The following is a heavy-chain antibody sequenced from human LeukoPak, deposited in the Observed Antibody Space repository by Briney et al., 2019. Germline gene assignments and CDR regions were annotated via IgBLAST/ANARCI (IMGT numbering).Heavy chain of an antibody. V-gene: IGHV3-7*01. Sequence: GGSLRLSCAASGFTFSSYWMSWVRQAPGKGLEWVANIKQDGSERYYVDSVKGRFTISRDNAKNSLYLQMNSLRAEDTAVYYCAREGVHYYDRGAFDIWGQGTMVTVSS. J-gene: IGHJ3*02. CDR3: AREGVHYYDRGAFDI. D-gene: IGHD3-22*01. CDR2: IKQDGSER. CDR1: GFTFSSYW.